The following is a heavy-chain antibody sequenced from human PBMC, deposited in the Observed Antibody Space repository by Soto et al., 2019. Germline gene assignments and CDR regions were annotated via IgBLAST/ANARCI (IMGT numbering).Heavy chain of an antibody. D-gene: IGHD6-13*01. CDR1: GFTFSSYG. CDR3: AKTVAAGFTLHYYYYGMDV. V-gene: IGHV3-30*18. J-gene: IGHJ6*02. CDR2: ISYDGSNK. Sequence: GGSLRLSCAASGFTFSSYGMHWVRQAPGKGLEWVAVISYDGSNKYYADSVKGRFTISRDNSKNTLYLQMNSLRAEDTAVYYCAKTVAAGFTLHYYYYGMDVWGQGTTVTVSS.